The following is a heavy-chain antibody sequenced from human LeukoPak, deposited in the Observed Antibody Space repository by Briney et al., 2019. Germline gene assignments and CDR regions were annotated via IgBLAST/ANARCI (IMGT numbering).Heavy chain of an antibody. CDR3: ARVVGSSAVLRYFDWLPPDYYYGMDV. CDR1: GYTFTGYY. V-gene: IGHV1-2*02. J-gene: IGHJ6*02. Sequence: ASVKVSFKASGYTFTGYYMHWVRQAPGQGLEWMGWINPNSGGTNYAQKFQGRVTMTRDTSISTAYMELSRLRSDDTAVYYCARVVGSSAVLRYFDWLPPDYYYGMDVWGQGTTVTVSS. D-gene: IGHD3-9*01. CDR2: INPNSGGT.